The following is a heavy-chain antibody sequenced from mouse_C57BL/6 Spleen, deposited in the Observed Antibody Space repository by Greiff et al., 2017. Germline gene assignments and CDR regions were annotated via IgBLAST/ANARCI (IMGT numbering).Heavy chain of an antibody. CDR3: ARGDGYYWDFDY. CDR2: IYPGDGDT. J-gene: IGHJ2*01. CDR1: GYAFSSYW. Sequence: VQLQQSGAELVKPGASVKISCKASGYAFSSYWMNWVKQRPGKGLEWIGQIYPGDGDTNYNGKFKGKATLTADKSSSTAYMQLSSLTSEDSAVSFCARGDGYYWDFDYWGQGTTLTVSS. D-gene: IGHD2-3*01. V-gene: IGHV1-80*01.